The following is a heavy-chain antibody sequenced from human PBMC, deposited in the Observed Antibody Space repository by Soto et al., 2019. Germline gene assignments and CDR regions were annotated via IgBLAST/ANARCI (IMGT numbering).Heavy chain of an antibody. J-gene: IGHJ6*02. CDR2: IIPISDTT. V-gene: IGHV1-69*01. CDR3: ARSQGSSTSLEIYYYYYYGMDV. CDR1: GGTFSSYA. Sequence: QVQLVQSGAEVKKPGSSVKVSCKASGGTFSSYAISWVRQAPGQGLEWMGGIIPISDTTNYAQKFQGRVTITAGESTSTAYMELSSLRSEDTAVYYCARSQGSSTSLEIYYYYYYGMDVWGQGTTVTVS. D-gene: IGHD2-2*01.